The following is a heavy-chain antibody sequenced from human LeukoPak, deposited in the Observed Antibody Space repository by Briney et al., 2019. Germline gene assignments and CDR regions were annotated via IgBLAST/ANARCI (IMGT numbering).Heavy chain of an antibody. J-gene: IGHJ2*01. D-gene: IGHD3-22*01. CDR2: IYYTRST. CDR3: ARGVTMIVVVIHDWYFDL. V-gene: IGHV4-39*01. CDR1: GGSISSSSYY. Sequence: SETLSLTCTVSGGSISSSSYYWGWIRQPPGKGLEWIGSIYYTRSTYYNPSLKNRVTISVDTSKNQFSLKLTSVTAADTAVYYCARGVTMIVVVIHDWYFDLWGRGTLVTVSS.